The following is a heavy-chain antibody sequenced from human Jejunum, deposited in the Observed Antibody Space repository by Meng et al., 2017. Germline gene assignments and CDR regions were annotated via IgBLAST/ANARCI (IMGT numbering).Heavy chain of an antibody. J-gene: IGHJ4*02. V-gene: IGHV4-4*02. CDR2: IYHNGNT. Sequence: QVQLQGSGPGLVKPSGTLSLTCAVSGGSISSSHWWRWVRQPPGKGLEWIGEIYHNGNTNYNPSLKSRVTISSDKSKNQFYLKLSSVTAADTAVYYCASLGYCSSTSCYPDYWGQGTLVTVSS. CDR1: GGSISSSHW. D-gene: IGHD2-2*01. CDR3: ASLGYCSSTSCYPDY.